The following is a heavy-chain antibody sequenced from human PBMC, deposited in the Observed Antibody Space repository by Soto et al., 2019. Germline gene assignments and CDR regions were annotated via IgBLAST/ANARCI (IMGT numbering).Heavy chain of an antibody. Sequence: QVQLVQSGAEVKKPGSSVKVSCKASGGTFSSYTISWVRQAPGQGLEWMGRIITILGIANYAQKFQGRVTITADKSTSTAYMELSSLRSEDTAVYYCARGPARTEILEWLLLRGAFDIWGQGTMVTVSS. J-gene: IGHJ3*02. CDR3: ARGPARTEILEWLLLRGAFDI. CDR1: GGTFSSYT. D-gene: IGHD3-3*01. V-gene: IGHV1-69*02. CDR2: IITILGIA.